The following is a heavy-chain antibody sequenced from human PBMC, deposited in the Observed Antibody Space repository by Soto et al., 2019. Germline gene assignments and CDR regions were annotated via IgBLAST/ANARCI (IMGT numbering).Heavy chain of an antibody. CDR2: IWYDGSNK. CDR3: ARPQGSGADAFDI. Sequence: GGSLRLSCAASGFTFSSYGMHWVRQAPGKGLEWVAVIWYDGSNKYYADSVKGRFTISRDNSKNTLYLQMNSLRAEDTAVYYCARPQGSGADAFDIWGQGTMVTVSS. J-gene: IGHJ3*02. D-gene: IGHD7-27*01. V-gene: IGHV3-33*01. CDR1: GFTFSSYG.